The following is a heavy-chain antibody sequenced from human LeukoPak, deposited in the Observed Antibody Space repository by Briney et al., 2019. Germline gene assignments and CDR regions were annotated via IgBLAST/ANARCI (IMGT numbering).Heavy chain of an antibody. CDR1: GFTFDDYG. Sequence: PGGSLRLSCAASGFTFDDYGMNWVRQGPGKGLEWVSGINWNGASTGYADSVRGRFTVSRDNAKNSLYLQMNSLRAEDTSLYYWTSAPVVGDKIMKNYNYYYYMDVWGKGTTVTVSS. J-gene: IGHJ6*03. CDR2: INWNGAST. CDR3: TSAPVVGDKIMKNYNYYYYMDV. V-gene: IGHV3-20*04. D-gene: IGHD1-26*01.